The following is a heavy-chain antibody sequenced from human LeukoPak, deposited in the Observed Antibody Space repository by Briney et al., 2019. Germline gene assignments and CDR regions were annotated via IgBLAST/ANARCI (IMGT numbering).Heavy chain of an antibody. CDR1: RYTFTSYG. V-gene: IGHV1-18*01. CDR2: INPYTDHT. J-gene: IGHJ4*02. D-gene: IGHD5-12*01. CDR3: ARDHWGGYSVGLDF. Sequence: APVKVSCKTSRYTFTSYGVTWVRQARGQGLEWMGWINPYTDHTKYEKKFQGRVTMTTDTSTSTAYMELRSLSSDDTVVYYCARDHWGGYSVGLDFWGQGTLVTVSS.